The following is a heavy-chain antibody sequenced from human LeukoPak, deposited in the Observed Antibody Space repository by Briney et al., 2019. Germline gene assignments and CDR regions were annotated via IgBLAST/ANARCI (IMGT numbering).Heavy chain of an antibody. CDR3: ARRDILTGYYMSVGWFDP. Sequence: ASVKVSCKASGYTFTIYDINWVRQAPGQGLEWMGWMNPNSGNTGYAQKFQGRVTMTRNTSISTAYMELSSLRSEDTAVYYCARRDILTGYYMSVGWFDPWGQGTLVTVSS. D-gene: IGHD3-9*01. CDR2: MNPNSGNT. CDR1: GYTFTIYD. V-gene: IGHV1-8*01. J-gene: IGHJ5*02.